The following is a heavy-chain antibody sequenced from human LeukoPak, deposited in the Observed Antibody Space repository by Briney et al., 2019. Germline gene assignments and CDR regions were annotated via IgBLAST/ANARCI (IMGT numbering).Heavy chain of an antibody. D-gene: IGHD3-10*01. CDR2: IRGSGEST. Sequence: GGSLRLSCAASGFIFNTYAMSWVRQAPGKGLEWFSTIRGSGESTHYADSVQGRFHISRDNSLYTVYLQMDSLRGDDTAVYYCAKDRISYTTSPGELSHWGQGTLVIVSS. CDR3: AKDRISYTTSPGELSH. CDR1: GFIFNTYA. J-gene: IGHJ4*02. V-gene: IGHV3-23*01.